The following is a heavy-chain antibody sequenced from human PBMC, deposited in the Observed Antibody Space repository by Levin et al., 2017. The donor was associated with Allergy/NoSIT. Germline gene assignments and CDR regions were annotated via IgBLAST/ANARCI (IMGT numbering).Heavy chain of an antibody. CDR2: ISSSGSTI. V-gene: IGHV3-11*01. CDR3: ARVGIAAAGYPYYYYGMDV. CDR1: GFTFSDYY. Sequence: GGSLRLSCAASGFTFSDYYMSWIRQAPGKGLEWVSYISSSGSTIYYADSVKGRFTISRDNAKNSLYLQMNSLRAEDTAVYYCARVGIAAAGYPYYYYGMDVWGQGTTVTVSS. J-gene: IGHJ6*02. D-gene: IGHD6-13*01.